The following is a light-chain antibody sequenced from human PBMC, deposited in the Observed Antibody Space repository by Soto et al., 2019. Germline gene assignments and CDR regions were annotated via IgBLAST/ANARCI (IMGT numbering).Light chain of an antibody. V-gene: IGKV1-39*01. J-gene: IGKJ2*01. CDR1: QSIAFY. Sequence: DIQLTQSPSSLSASVGDRVTITCRASQSIAFYVNWFQQKPGRAPRLLIYAASSLQSGVPSRFGGSGSGTDFTLTINSLQPEDSATYACQQSSNSPMYSFGQGTK. CDR3: QQSSNSPMYS. CDR2: AAS.